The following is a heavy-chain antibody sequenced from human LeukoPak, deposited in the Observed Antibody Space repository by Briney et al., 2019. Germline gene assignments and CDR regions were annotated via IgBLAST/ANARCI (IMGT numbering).Heavy chain of an antibody. CDR3: TSGNTGYDRDSFDI. CDR2: IYHSGST. Sequence: SETLSLTCAVSGGSISSGGYSWSWVRQPPGEGLEWVGYIYHSGSTYYDPSLQSRVTISLDRSKNQFSLKLSSMTAADTAVYYCTSGNTGYDRDSFDIWGQGTMVTVSS. D-gene: IGHD5-12*01. J-gene: IGHJ3*02. V-gene: IGHV4-30-2*01. CDR1: GGSISSGGYS.